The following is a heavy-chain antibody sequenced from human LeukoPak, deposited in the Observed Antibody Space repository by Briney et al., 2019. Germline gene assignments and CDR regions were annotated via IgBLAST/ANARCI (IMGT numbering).Heavy chain of an antibody. Sequence: GGSLRLSCAASGFTFSSYSMNSVRQAPGKGLEWVSSISSSSSYIYYADSVKGRFTISRDNAKNSLYLQMNSLRAEDTAVYYCARDSTVGAYFDYWGQGTLVTVSS. V-gene: IGHV3-21*01. CDR3: ARDSTVGAYFDY. CDR2: ISSSSSYI. D-gene: IGHD4-23*01. J-gene: IGHJ4*02. CDR1: GFTFSSYS.